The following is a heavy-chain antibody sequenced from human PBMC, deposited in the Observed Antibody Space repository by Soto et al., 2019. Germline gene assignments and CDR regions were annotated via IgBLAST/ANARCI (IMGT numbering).Heavy chain of an antibody. D-gene: IGHD3-10*01. CDR1: GGSFSGYY. V-gene: IGHV4-34*01. J-gene: IGHJ4*02. Sequence: PSETLSLTCAVYGGSFSGYYWSWIRQPPGKGLEWIGEINHSGSTNYNPSLKSRVTISVDTSKNQFSLKLSSVTAADTAVYYCARVSPLGIGEFLDYWGQGTLVTVSS. CDR3: ARVSPLGIGEFLDY. CDR2: INHSGST.